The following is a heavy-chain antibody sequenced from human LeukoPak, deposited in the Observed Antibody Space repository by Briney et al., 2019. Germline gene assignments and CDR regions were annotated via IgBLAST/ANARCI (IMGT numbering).Heavy chain of an antibody. CDR2: INPSGGST. D-gene: IGHD3-22*01. CDR3: ARGGTPRVYYYDSSGYSRDYFDY. J-gene: IGHJ4*02. Sequence: GASVKLSCKASGGTCSSYAISWVRQAPGQALEWMGIINPSGGSTSYAQKFQGSVTITSDTATSTVYMELGSLRSEDTAVYYRARGGTPRVYYYDSSGYSRDYFDYWGQGTLVTVSS. CDR1: GGTCSSYA. V-gene: IGHV1-46*01.